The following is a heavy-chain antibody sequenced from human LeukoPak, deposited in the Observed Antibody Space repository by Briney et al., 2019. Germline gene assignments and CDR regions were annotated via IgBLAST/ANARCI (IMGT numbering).Heavy chain of an antibody. Sequence: SETLSLTCAVSGGSISESGYYLGWIRQPPGKGLEWIGRIFSSGNTYYNPSLNSRVSMSVDTSQNQFSLKLNSVTAADTAVYFCVRYSSGWPFDYWGRGSLVTVSS. J-gene: IGHJ4*01. D-gene: IGHD6-19*01. V-gene: IGHV4-39*01. CDR3: VRYSSGWPFDY. CDR1: GGSISESGYY. CDR2: IFSSGNT.